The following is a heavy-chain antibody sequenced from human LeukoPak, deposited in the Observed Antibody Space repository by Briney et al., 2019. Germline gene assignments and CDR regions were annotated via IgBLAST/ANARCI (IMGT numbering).Heavy chain of an antibody. V-gene: IGHV3-15*01. CDR2: LKSKTDGGAT. CDR1: GFTFSNAW. CDR3: THDYGDRGGFDY. D-gene: IGHD4-17*01. Sequence: GGSLRLSCAASGFTFSNAWMSWVRQAPGKGLEWVGRLKSKTDGGATDYAAPAKGRFTISRDDSKNTLYLQMNSLKTEDTAVYYCTHDYGDRGGFDYWGQGTLVTVSS. J-gene: IGHJ4*02.